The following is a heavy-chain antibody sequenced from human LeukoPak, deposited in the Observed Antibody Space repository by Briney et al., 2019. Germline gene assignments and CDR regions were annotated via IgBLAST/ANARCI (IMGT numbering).Heavy chain of an antibody. Sequence: GGSLRLSCAASGFTLITYTMHWVRQAPGKGLEWVAVISNDGSNKYYADSVKGRFTISRDNSNNTLFLQVNSLRPEDTAVYYCSRPHYGSGSYLYFDYWGQGTLVTVSS. CDR1: GFTLITYT. CDR3: SRPHYGSGSYLYFDY. V-gene: IGHV3-30-3*01. CDR2: ISNDGSNK. J-gene: IGHJ4*02. D-gene: IGHD3-10*01.